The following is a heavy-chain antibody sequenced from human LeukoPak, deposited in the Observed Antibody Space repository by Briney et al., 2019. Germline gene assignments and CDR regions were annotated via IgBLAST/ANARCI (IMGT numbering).Heavy chain of an antibody. CDR3: ARERTMIVAAFDI. CDR2: IIPIFGTA. Sequence: ASVKVSCKASGGTFGSYAITWVRQAPGQGLEWMGRIIPIFGTANYAQKFQGRVTITPDESTSTAYMELSSLRSEDTAVYYCARERTMIVAAFDIWGQGTMVTVSS. J-gene: IGHJ3*02. D-gene: IGHD3-22*01. CDR1: GGTFGSYA. V-gene: IGHV1-69*13.